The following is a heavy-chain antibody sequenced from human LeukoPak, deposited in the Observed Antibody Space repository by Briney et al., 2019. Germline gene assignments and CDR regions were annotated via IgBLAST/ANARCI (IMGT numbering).Heavy chain of an antibody. Sequence: GGSLRPSCAASGFTFSSYAMSWVRQAPGKGLEWVSAISGSGGSTYYADSVKGGFTISRDNSKSTLYLQMNSLSIEDTAVYYCAKGTPSGPSDYWGQGTLVTVSS. V-gene: IGHV3-23*01. CDR1: GFTFSSYA. J-gene: IGHJ4*02. CDR3: AKGTPSGPSDY. CDR2: ISGSGGST.